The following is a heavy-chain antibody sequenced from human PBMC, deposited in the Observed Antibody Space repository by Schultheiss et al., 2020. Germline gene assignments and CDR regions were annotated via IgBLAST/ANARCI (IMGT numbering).Heavy chain of an antibody. V-gene: IGHV3-30*04. CDR1: GFTFSSYA. CDR2: ISYDGSNK. Sequence: GESLKISCAASGFTFSSYAMHWVRQAPGKGLEWVAVISYDGSNKYYADSVKGRFTISRDNSKNTLYLQMNSLRAEDTAVYYCARDYGGDSGSYYGHYWGQGTLVNGSS. J-gene: IGHJ4*02. D-gene: IGHD1-26*01. CDR3: ARDYGGDSGSYYGHY.